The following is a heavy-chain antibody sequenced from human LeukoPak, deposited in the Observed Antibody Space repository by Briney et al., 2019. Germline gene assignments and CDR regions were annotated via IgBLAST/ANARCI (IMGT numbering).Heavy chain of an antibody. V-gene: IGHV3-23*01. CDR2: ISGRGDIT. D-gene: IGHD2-21*01. Sequence: PGGSLRLSCAASAFTFSSYAMNWVRQAPGKGLEWVSAISGRGDITYYTDSVKGRFTISRDTSRSTLYLQMSSLRAEDTAVYYCTKDLAFCGGDCYSGADNWGQGALVSVSS. CDR1: AFTFSSYA. CDR3: TKDLAFCGGDCYSGADN. J-gene: IGHJ4*02.